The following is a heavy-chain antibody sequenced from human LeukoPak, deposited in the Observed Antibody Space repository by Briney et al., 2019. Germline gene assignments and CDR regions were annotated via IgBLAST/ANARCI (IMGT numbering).Heavy chain of an antibody. Sequence: GGSLRLSCAVSGITLSNYGMSWVRQSPGKGLEWVPGISGSGGGTNYADSVKGRFTISRDTSKNTLYLQMNSLRAEDTAVYFCAKRGVVIRVFLVGFHKEANYFDSWGRGALVTVSS. CDR2: ISGSGGGT. CDR3: AKRGVVIRVFLVGFHKEANYFDS. CDR1: GITLSNYG. D-gene: IGHD2-21*01. V-gene: IGHV3-23*01. J-gene: IGHJ4*02.